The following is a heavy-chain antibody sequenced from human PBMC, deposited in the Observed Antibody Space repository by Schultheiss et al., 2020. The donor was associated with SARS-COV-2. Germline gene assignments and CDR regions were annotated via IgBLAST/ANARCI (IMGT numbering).Heavy chain of an antibody. CDR3: AAIIDYYDSSGYYYGGDDY. D-gene: IGHD3-22*01. CDR1: GYTFTSYG. V-gene: IGHV1-18*01. Sequence: ASVKVSCKASGYTFTSYGISWVRQAPGQGLERMGWISAYNGNTNYAQKLQGRVTMTTDTSTSTAYMELRSLRSEDTAVYYCAAIIDYYDSSGYYYGGDDYWGQGTLVTVSS. CDR2: ISAYNGNT. J-gene: IGHJ4*02.